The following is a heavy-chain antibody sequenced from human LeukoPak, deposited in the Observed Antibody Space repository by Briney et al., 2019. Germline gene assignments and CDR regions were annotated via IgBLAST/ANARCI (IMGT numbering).Heavy chain of an antibody. D-gene: IGHD2-2*01. CDR2: IYYSGST. J-gene: IGHJ4*02. V-gene: IGHV4-39*01. Sequence: SETLSLTCTVSGGSISSRSYYWGWIRQPPGKGLEWIGTIYYSGSTYYNPSLKSRVTISVDTSKNQFSLKLSSVTAADTAAYYCARHDCSSTSCYADYWGQGTLVTVSS. CDR1: GGSISSRSYY. CDR3: ARHDCSSTSCYADY.